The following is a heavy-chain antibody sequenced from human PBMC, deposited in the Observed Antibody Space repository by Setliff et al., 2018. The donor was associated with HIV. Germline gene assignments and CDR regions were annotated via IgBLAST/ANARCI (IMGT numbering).Heavy chain of an antibody. CDR2: IVPILNTG. D-gene: IGHD4-17*01. CDR3: ARDNYDDYSRVQMDV. Sequence: ASVKVSCKASGGTFRSHEISWVRQAPGQGLEWMGGIVPILNTGNYAPKFQGRVTITADTSTSTAYMELRSLRSDDTAIYYCARDNYDDYSRVQMDVWGKGTTVTVSS. J-gene: IGHJ6*04. CDR1: GGTFRSHE. V-gene: IGHV1-69*06.